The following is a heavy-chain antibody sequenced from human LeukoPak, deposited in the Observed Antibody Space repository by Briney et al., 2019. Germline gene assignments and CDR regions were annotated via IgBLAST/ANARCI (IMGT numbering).Heavy chain of an antibody. Sequence: PGGSLRLSCAASGFPFGSYPMSWVRQAPGKGVEWVSAISGSGGSTYYADSVKGRHTISRDNPKNTLYLQMNSLRAEGTAVYYCAKDLDVRFWGQGTLVTVSS. CDR3: AKDLDVRF. V-gene: IGHV3-23*01. J-gene: IGHJ4*02. D-gene: IGHD4-17*01. CDR1: GFPFGSYP. CDR2: ISGSGGST.